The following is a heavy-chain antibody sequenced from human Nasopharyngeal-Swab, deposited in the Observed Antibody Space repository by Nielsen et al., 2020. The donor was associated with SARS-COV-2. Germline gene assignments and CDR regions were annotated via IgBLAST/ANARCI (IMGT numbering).Heavy chain of an antibody. Sequence: SETLSLTCTVSGGSISSSSYYWGWIRQPPGKGLEWIGSIYYSGSTYYNPSLKSRVTISVDTSKNQFSLKLSSVTAADTAVYYCARVDTAMIEAYFDYWGQGTLVTVSS. D-gene: IGHD5-18*01. CDR2: IYYSGST. CDR3: ARVDTAMIEAYFDY. V-gene: IGHV4-39*01. CDR1: GGSISSSSYY. J-gene: IGHJ4*02.